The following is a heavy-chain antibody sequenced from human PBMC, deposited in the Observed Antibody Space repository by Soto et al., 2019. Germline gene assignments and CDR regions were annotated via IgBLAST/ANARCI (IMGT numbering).Heavy chain of an antibody. D-gene: IGHD3-22*01. J-gene: IGHJ4*02. V-gene: IGHV3-23*01. CDR1: GFTFSSYA. CDR3: VKVLKRERITMKVVVNFDY. CDR2: ISGDGGST. Sequence: PGGSLRLSCVASGFTFSSYAMSWVRQAPGKGLEWVSAISGDGGSTYYADSVKGRFTISRDNSKNTLYLQMNSLGAEDTAVYYCVKVLKRERITMKVVVNFDYWGQGTLVTVSS.